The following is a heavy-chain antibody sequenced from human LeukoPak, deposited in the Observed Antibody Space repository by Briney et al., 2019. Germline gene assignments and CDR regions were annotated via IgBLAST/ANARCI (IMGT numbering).Heavy chain of an antibody. CDR2: IWYGGSNK. Sequence: GGSLRLSCAASGFTFSSYGMHWVRQAPGKGLEWMAVIWYGGSNKYYADSVKGRFTISRDNSKNTLYLQMNSLRAEDTAVYYCARASPPGGSGSYFSYQAYYFDYWGQGTLVTVSS. CDR1: GFTFSSYG. D-gene: IGHD3-10*01. CDR3: ARASPPGGSGSYFSYQAYYFDY. J-gene: IGHJ4*02. V-gene: IGHV3-33*08.